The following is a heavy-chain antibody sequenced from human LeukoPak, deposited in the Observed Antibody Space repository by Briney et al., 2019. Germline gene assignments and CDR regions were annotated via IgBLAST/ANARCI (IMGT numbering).Heavy chain of an antibody. CDR3: ARDLWHDSSGPMGWFDP. Sequence: PSGTLSLTCAVSDGSISSSNWWSWVRQPPGKGLEWIGEIYHSGSTNFNPSLKSRVTMSVDKSKSQFSQKLSSVTAADTAVYYCARDLWHDSSGPMGWFDPWGQGTLVTVSS. J-gene: IGHJ5*02. V-gene: IGHV4-4*02. D-gene: IGHD3-22*01. CDR2: IYHSGST. CDR1: DGSISSSNW.